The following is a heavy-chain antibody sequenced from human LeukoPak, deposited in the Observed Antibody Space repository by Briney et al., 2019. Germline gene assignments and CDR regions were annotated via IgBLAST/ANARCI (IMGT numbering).Heavy chain of an antibody. D-gene: IGHD2-2*01. CDR2: IYSGGTT. Sequence: GGSLRLSCAASGFTVSSNYMSWVRQAPGKGLEWVSVIYSGGTTYYADSVKGRFTISRDNSQNTLYVQMNSLRAEDTAVYYCARGNPFRYCSSTSCSRISAFDIWGQGTMVTVSS. CDR3: ARGNPFRYCSSTSCSRISAFDI. CDR1: GFTVSSNY. V-gene: IGHV3-53*05. J-gene: IGHJ3*02.